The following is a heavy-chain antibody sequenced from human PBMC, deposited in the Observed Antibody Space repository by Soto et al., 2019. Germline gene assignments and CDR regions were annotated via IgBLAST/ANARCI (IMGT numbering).Heavy chain of an antibody. CDR2: INYNGNT. V-gene: IGHV4-59*11. Sequence: SETLSLTCTVSGGSISNHYWTCIRQPPGNELGRISYINYNGNTNYNPSLKSRVTISVDTSKKQFSLTLTSVTAEDTAVYYCATGRRYYYDDTGPFYFEHWGQGTLVTVSS. D-gene: IGHD3-22*01. J-gene: IGHJ4*02. CDR3: ATGRRYYYDDTGPFYFEH. CDR1: GGSISNHY.